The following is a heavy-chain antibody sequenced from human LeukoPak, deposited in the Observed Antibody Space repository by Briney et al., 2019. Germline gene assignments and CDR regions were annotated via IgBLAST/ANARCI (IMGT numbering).Heavy chain of an antibody. J-gene: IGHJ4*02. D-gene: IGHD3-22*01. Sequence: GGSLRLSCAASGFTVSSNYMSWVRQAPGKGLEWVSSISSSSSYIYYADSVKGRFTISRDNAQNSLYLQMNSLRAEDTAVYYCASQAAYYDSTGSGYWGQGTLVTVSS. CDR1: GFTVSSNY. CDR3: ASQAAYYDSTGSGY. V-gene: IGHV3-21*01. CDR2: ISSSSSYI.